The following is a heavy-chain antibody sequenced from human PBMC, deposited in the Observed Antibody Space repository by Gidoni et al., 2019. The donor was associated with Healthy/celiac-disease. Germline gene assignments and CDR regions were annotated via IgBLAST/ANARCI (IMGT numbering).Heavy chain of an antibody. J-gene: IGHJ6*02. V-gene: IGHV3-33*01. CDR2: IWYDGSNK. CDR3: ARTLTGTTGGMDV. CDR1: GFTFSSYG. Sequence: QVQLVESGGGVVQPGRSLRLSCAASGFTFSSYGMHGVRQAPGKGLEWVAVIWYDGSNKYYADSVKGRFTISRDNSKNTLYLQMNSLRAEDTAVYYCARTLTGTTGGMDVWGQGTTVTVSS. D-gene: IGHD1-7*01.